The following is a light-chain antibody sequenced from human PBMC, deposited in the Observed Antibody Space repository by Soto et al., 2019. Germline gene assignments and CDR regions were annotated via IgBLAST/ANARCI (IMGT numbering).Light chain of an antibody. V-gene: IGLV2-14*03. CDR1: SSDVGAYNF. CDR2: DVN. Sequence: QSALTQPASLSGSPGQSITISCTGTSSDVGAYNFVSWYQQHPGKAPKLIIYDVNNRPSEVSNRFSGSKSGNTASLTISGLQAEDEGDYYCSSFTTGVNYVFGIGTKATVL. J-gene: IGLJ1*01. CDR3: SSFTTGVNYV.